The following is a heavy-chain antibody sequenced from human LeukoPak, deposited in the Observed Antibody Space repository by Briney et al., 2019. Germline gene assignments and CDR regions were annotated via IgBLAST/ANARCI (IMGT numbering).Heavy chain of an antibody. CDR1: GGTFSSYA. J-gene: IGHJ4*02. CDR3: ASGGKWDDSSGWSVDY. CDR2: IIPIFGTA. V-gene: IGHV1-69*13. Sequence: ASVKVSCKASGGTFSSYAISWVRQAPGQGLEWMGGIIPIFGTANYAQKFQGRVTITADESTSTAYMELSSLRSEDTAVYYCASGGKWDDSSGWSVDYGGQGTLVTVSS. D-gene: IGHD6-19*01.